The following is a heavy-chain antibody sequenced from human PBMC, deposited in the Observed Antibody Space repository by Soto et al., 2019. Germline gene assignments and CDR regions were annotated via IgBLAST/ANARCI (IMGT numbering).Heavy chain of an antibody. J-gene: IGHJ6*02. V-gene: IGHV3-48*02. D-gene: IGHD3-3*01. Sequence: EVPLVESGGGLVQPGGSLRLSCAASGFTFSSYSMNWVRQAPGKGLEWVSYISSSSSTIYYADSVKGRFTISRDNAKNSLYLQMNSLRDEDTAVYYCAREYYDFWSGYSDYYYYGMDVWGQGTTVTVSS. CDR1: GFTFSSYS. CDR2: ISSSSSTI. CDR3: AREYYDFWSGYSDYYYYGMDV.